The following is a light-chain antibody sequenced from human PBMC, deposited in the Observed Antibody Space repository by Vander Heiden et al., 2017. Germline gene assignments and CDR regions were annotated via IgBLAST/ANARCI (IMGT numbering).Light chain of an antibody. V-gene: IGLV2-8*01. CDR3: SSYAGSDNLI. CDR2: DVN. J-gene: IGLJ2*01. Sequence: QSALTQPPSASGSLGQSVTISCTGSHRDVGAYNYVSWYQQHPGKAPKLMIHDVNMRPSGVPGRFSGSKSGNTASLTVNGLQAEDEGDYYCSSYAGSDNLIFGGGTKLTVL. CDR1: HRDVGAYNY.